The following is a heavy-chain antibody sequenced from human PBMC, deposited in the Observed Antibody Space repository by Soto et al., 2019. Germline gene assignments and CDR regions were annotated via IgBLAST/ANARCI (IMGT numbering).Heavy chain of an antibody. J-gene: IGHJ1*01. D-gene: IGHD2-15*01. Sequence: DSVKVSCKVSGYTLTELSMHWGRQAPGKGLEWMGGFDPEDGETIYAQKFQGRVTMTEDTSTDTAYMELSSLRSEDTAVYYCAKALPVGYCSGGSCLYPRMAYSQHSGQGTLVLVYS. CDR3: AKALPVGYCSGGSCLYPRMAYSQH. V-gene: IGHV1-24*01. CDR2: FDPEDGET. CDR1: GYTLTELS.